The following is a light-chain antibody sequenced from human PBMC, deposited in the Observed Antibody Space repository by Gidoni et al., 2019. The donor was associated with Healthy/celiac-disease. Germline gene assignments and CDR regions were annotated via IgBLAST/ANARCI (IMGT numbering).Light chain of an antibody. CDR1: QSVLYSSNNKNY. CDR3: QQYYSTPLT. V-gene: IGKV4-1*01. J-gene: IGKJ4*01. Sequence: VSLGERATINCKSSQSVLYSSNNKNYLAWYQQKPGQPPKLLIYWASTRESGVPDRFSGSGSGTDFTLTISSLQAEDVAVYYCQQYYSTPLTFGGGTKVEIK. CDR2: WAS.